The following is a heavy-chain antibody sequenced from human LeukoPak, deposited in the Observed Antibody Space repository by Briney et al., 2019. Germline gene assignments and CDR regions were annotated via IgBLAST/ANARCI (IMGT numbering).Heavy chain of an antibody. CDR3: AKDTVTTFDY. Sequence: GSLRLSCAACGFTFSSSAMSWVRQPPGKGLGGVSTISGSGGSTYYADSVKGRFTISRDNYKNTLYLQMNSLRGEDTGVYYCAKDTVTTFDYWGQGTLVTVPS. J-gene: IGHJ4*02. V-gene: IGHV3-23*01. CDR1: GFTFSSSA. D-gene: IGHD4-17*01. CDR2: ISGSGGST.